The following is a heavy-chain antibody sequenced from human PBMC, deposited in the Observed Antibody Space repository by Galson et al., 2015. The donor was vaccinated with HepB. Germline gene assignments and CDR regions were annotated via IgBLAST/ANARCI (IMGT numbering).Heavy chain of an antibody. CDR3: AGAYSSGWYDC. CDR2: IWDDGSKE. J-gene: IGHJ5*01. D-gene: IGHD3-22*01. CDR1: GVSFRSYG. Sequence: SLRISCAASGVSFRSYGMHWVRQAPGKGLEWVAVIWDDGSKEYYADSAKCRFTISRDNSNNTLYLQMNSLRAEDTAVYFCAGAYSSGWYDCWGQGTLVTVSS. V-gene: IGHV3-33*01.